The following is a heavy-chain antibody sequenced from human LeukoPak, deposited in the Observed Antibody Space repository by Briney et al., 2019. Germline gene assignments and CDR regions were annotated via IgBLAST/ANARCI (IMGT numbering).Heavy chain of an antibody. CDR3: ARDLGTTVTTPVAFDI. CDR1: GYTFNGYH. CDR2: INPYNGDA. Sequence: ASVKVSCKASGYTFNGYHMHWVRQAPGLGLEWMGWINPYNGDAKYAQKFQGRVTMTTDTSTCTAYMEVTSLRSDDTAVYYCARDLGTTVTTPVAFDIWGQGTMVTVSS. J-gene: IGHJ3*02. V-gene: IGHV1-2*02. D-gene: IGHD4-17*01.